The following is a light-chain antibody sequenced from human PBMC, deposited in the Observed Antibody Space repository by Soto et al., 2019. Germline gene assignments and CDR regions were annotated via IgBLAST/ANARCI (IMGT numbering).Light chain of an antibody. V-gene: IGKV1-12*01. Sequence: DIQMTQSPSSLSASVGDRVTITCRASQGIDRWLAWYQQKPGKAPKVLIYAASSLRNGVPSRFSGSRYGTDFSHTISILQREGLATNYCKQSKSYPLTFGGGTNVDIK. J-gene: IGKJ4*01. CDR3: KQSKSYPLT. CDR1: QGIDRW. CDR2: AAS.